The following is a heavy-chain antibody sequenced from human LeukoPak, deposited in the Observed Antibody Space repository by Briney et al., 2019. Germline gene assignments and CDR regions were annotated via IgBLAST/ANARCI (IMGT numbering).Heavy chain of an antibody. Sequence: ASVKVSCKASGYTFTSYGISWLRQAPGQGLEWMGWISAYNGNTNYAQKLQGRVTMTTDTSTSTAYMELRSLRSDDTAVYYCARELVYCSSTSCYTGAVFDYWGQGTLVTVSS. D-gene: IGHD2-2*02. CDR2: ISAYNGNT. J-gene: IGHJ4*02. CDR1: GYTFTSYG. V-gene: IGHV1-18*01. CDR3: ARELVYCSSTSCYTGAVFDY.